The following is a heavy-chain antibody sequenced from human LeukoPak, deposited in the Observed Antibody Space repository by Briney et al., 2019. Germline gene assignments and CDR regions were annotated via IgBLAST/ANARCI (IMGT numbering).Heavy chain of an antibody. CDR3: AKDLKDPIPPQYDYGDYAEGDDAFDI. V-gene: IGHV3-15*01. Sequence: GGSLRLSCAASGFTFSNAWMSWVRQAPGKGLEWVGRIKRKTDGDTTNSAAPVKGRFTISGDDLKNTLYLQMNSLRAEDTAVYYCAKDLKDPIPPQYDYGDYAEGDDAFDIWGQGTMVTVSS. CDR1: GFTFSNAW. CDR2: IKRKTDGDTT. D-gene: IGHD4-17*01. J-gene: IGHJ3*02.